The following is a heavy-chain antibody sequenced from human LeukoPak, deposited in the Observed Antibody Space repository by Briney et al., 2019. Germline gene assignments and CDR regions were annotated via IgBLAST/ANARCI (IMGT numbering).Heavy chain of an antibody. J-gene: IGHJ4*02. CDR1: GFTFSSYA. CDR3: ARDYYGSGSYYKGPGY. D-gene: IGHD3-10*01. CDR2: ISYDGSNK. V-gene: IGHV3-30-3*01. Sequence: GRSLRLSCAASGFTFSSYAMHWVRQAPGKGLEWVAVISYDGSNKYYADSVKGRFTISRDNSKNTLYLQMNSLRAEDTAVYYCARDYYGSGSYYKGPGYWGQGTLVTVSS.